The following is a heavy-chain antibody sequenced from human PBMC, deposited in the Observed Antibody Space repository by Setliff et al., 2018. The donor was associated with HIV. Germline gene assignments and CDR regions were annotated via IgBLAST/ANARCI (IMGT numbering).Heavy chain of an antibody. V-gene: IGHV4-34*01. D-gene: IGHD6-6*01. CDR3: ARVLEQVVSDY. J-gene: IGHJ4*02. CDR2: ISHGGST. Sequence: SETLSLTCAVYGGSFSGYYWSWIRQPPGKGLEWIGEISHGGSTDYNPSLKSRVTISVDTSKNQFSLKLSSVNAADTAVYYCARVLEQVVSDYWGQGTLVTVSS. CDR1: GGSFSGYY.